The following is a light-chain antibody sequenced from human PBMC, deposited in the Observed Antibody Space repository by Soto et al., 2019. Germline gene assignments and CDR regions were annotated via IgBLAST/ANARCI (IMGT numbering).Light chain of an antibody. V-gene: IGKV1-39*01. CDR1: QTIYSN. J-gene: IGKJ5*01. Sequence: DIQMTQSPSSLSSSLGDRVTITCRASQTIYSNLNWYQQKPGKAPNLLIYAASSLESGVPARFSGIGSGTHFTLTITGLQTEDFATYYCQQTYSSLTITFGQGTRLEIK. CDR3: QQTYSSLTIT. CDR2: AAS.